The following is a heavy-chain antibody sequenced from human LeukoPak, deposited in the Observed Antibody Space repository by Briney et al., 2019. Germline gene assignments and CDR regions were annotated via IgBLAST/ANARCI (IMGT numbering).Heavy chain of an antibody. D-gene: IGHD6-19*01. CDR3: TRGSSGRRDN. CDR2: MNPNSGNT. CDR1: GHTFTSCD. J-gene: IGHJ4*02. V-gene: IGHV1-8*01. Sequence: ASVKVSCKASGHTFTSCDINWVRLATGQGLEWMGWMNPNSGNTGYGQSFQGRITMTRDISIGTAYMELSNLTSEDTAIYYCTRGSSGRRDNWGQGTLVTVSA.